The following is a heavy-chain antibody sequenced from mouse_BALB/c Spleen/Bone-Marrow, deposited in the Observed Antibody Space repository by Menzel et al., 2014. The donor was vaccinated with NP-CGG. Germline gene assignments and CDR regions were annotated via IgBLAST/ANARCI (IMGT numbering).Heavy chain of an antibody. V-gene: IGHV7-3*02. D-gene: IGHD2-1*01. CDR3: ARDKGGNYGKAWFAY. J-gene: IGHJ3*01. Sequence: EVMLVESGGGLVQPGGSLRLSCATSGFTFTDYYMSWVRQPPGKALEWLGFIRNKANGYTTEYSASVKGRFTISRDNFQSILYLQMNTLRAEDSATYYCARDKGGNYGKAWFAYWGQGTLVTVSA. CDR1: GFTFTDYY. CDR2: IRNKANGYTT.